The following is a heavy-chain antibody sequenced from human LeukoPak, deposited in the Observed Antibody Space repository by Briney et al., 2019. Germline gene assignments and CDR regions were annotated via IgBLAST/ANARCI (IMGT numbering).Heavy chain of an antibody. D-gene: IGHD3-22*01. Sequence: SETLSLTCTVSGYSISSGYYWSWIRQPPGKGLEWIGYIYYSGSTNYNPSLKSRVTISVDTSKNQFSLKLRSVTAADTAVYYCARVTGYMIEDYFDYWGQGTLVTVSS. CDR3: ARVTGYMIEDYFDY. V-gene: IGHV4-61*01. CDR1: GYSISSGYY. J-gene: IGHJ4*02. CDR2: IYYSGST.